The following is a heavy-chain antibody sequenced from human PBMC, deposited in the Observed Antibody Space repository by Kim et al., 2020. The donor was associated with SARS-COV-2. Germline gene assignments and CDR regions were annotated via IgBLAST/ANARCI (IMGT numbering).Heavy chain of an antibody. D-gene: IGHD6-13*01. J-gene: IGHJ6*02. CDR3: ARNVIAAAADAENYYYYYNVCMGV. CDR1: GFTFSSYW. Sequence: PGGSLRLSCAASGFTFSSYWMHWVRQAPGKGLVWVSRINSDGSSTSYADSVKGRFTISRDNAKNTLYLQMNSLRAEDTAVYYRARNVIAAAADAENYYYYYNVCMGVWAQGHSVPAS. V-gene: IGHV3-74*01. CDR2: INSDGSST.